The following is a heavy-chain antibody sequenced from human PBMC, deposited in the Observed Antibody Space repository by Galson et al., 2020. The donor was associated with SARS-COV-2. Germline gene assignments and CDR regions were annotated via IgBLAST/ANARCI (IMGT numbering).Heavy chain of an antibody. CDR1: GFTFSVYG. J-gene: IGHJ4*02. Sequence: GGSLRLFCAASGFTFSVYGMNWVRQAPGKGLEWVASISSSGDYLFDADSVKGRFTISRDNAKNSLYLQMNSLRAEDTAVYYCARGIYVVGAVGGGGSDCWGQGTLVTVSS. D-gene: IGHD1-26*01. V-gene: IGHV3-21*01. CDR3: ARGIYVVGAVGGGGSDC. CDR2: ISSSGDYL.